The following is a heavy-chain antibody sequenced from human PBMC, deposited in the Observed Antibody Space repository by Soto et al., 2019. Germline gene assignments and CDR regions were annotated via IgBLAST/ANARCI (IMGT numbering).Heavy chain of an antibody. V-gene: IGHV3-30-3*01. D-gene: IGHD6-13*01. CDR3: ARARRAPGTPEVGFDY. CDR2: ISYDGNEE. J-gene: IGHJ4*02. Sequence: PGGSLRLSCVAFGFSFSSYALHWVRQAPGKGLEWVAVISYDGNEEYYADTVEGHFTISRDNSKDTLYLQMSSLRADDTAVYFCARARRAPGTPEVGFDYWGQGTLVTVSS. CDR1: GFSFSSYA.